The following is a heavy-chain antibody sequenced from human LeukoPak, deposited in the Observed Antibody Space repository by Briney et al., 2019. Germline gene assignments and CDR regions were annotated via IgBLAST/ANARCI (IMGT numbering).Heavy chain of an antibody. CDR1: GFXFSSYG. CDR2: IWYDGSNK. V-gene: IGHV3-33*01. D-gene: IGHD3-22*01. Sequence: GGSLRLSCAASGFXFSSYGIHWVRQAPGKGLEWVAVIWYDGSNKYYADSVKGRFTISRDNSKNTLYLQMNSLRAEDTAVYYCAREDYYDSSGYYILTPPDYWGQGTLVTVSS. J-gene: IGHJ4*02. CDR3: AREDYYDSSGYYILTPPDY.